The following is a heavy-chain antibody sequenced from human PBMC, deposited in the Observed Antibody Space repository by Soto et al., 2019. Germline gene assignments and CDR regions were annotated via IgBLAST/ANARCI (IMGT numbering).Heavy chain of an antibody. J-gene: IGHJ6*03. Sequence: ASVKVSCKASGYTFTSYAMHLVRQAPGQKLEWMGWINAGNGNTKYSQKFQGRVTITRDTSASTAYMELSSLRSEDTAVYYCASNEKVVPAATDYYYYYMDVWGQGTTVTVSS. V-gene: IGHV1-3*01. CDR3: ASNEKVVPAATDYYYYYMDV. CDR2: INAGNGNT. D-gene: IGHD2-2*01. CDR1: GYTFTSYA.